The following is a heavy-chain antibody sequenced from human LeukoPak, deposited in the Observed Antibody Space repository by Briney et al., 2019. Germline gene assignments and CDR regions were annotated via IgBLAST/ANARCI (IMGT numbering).Heavy chain of an antibody. D-gene: IGHD2-21*01. CDR2: IYYSGST. J-gene: IGHJ4*02. Sequence: SETLSLTCTVSGGSISSYYWSWIRQPPGKGLEWIGYIYYSGSTIYNPSLKSRVTISVDTSKNQFSLKLSSVTAADTAVYYCARSTSHSAPFDYWGQGTLVTVSS. V-gene: IGHV4-59*01. CDR1: GGSISSYY. CDR3: ARSTSHSAPFDY.